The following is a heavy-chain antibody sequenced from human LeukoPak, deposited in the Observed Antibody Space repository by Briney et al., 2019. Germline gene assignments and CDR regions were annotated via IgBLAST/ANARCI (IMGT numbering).Heavy chain of an antibody. CDR2: IYYSGST. J-gene: IGHJ4*02. V-gene: IGHV4-59*01. D-gene: IGHD3-9*01. Sequence: SETLSLTCTVSGGSISSYYWSWIRQPPGKGLEWIGYIYYSGSTNYNPSLKSRVTIPVDTPKNQFSLKLSSVTAADTAVYYCARGSVLRYFDCWGQGTLVTVSS. CDR1: GGSISSYY. CDR3: ARGSVLRYFDC.